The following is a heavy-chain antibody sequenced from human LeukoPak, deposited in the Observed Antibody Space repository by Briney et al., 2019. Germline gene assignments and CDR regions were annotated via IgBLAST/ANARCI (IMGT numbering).Heavy chain of an antibody. D-gene: IGHD6-19*01. Sequence: PGGSLRLSCAASGFTFSSYSMNWVRQAPGKGLEWVSSISSSSSYIYYADSVKGRFTISRDNSKNTLYLQMNSLRAEDTAVYYCAKSRGAVADLFDYWGQGTLVTVSS. J-gene: IGHJ4*02. CDR3: AKSRGAVADLFDY. CDR2: ISSSSSYI. CDR1: GFTFSSYS. V-gene: IGHV3-21*04.